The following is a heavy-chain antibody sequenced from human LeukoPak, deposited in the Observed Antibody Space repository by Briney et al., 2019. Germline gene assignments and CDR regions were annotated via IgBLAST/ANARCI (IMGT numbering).Heavy chain of an antibody. Sequence: GGSLRLSCAASGFTVSRNYMSWVRQAPGKGLEWVSVIYSGGSTYYADSVKGRFTISRDNSKNTLYLQMNSLRAEDTAVYYCARAGPSSSWHQSDYWGQGTLVTVSS. V-gene: IGHV3-66*01. CDR3: ARAGPSSSWHQSDY. CDR1: GFTVSRNY. J-gene: IGHJ4*02. D-gene: IGHD6-13*01. CDR2: IYSGGST.